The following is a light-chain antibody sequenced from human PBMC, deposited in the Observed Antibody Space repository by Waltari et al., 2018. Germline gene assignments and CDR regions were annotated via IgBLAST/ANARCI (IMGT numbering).Light chain of an antibody. Sequence: DIVMTQSPDSLAVSLGERATLSCKSSQTVLYTSNNKNYLAWYQQKPGQPPKLLIYWASTRESGVPDRFIGSGSGTDFTLTISSLQAEDVAVYYCQQYYTTPITFGQGTRLEIK. CDR2: WAS. CDR1: QTVLYTSNNKNY. CDR3: QQYYTTPIT. J-gene: IGKJ5*01. V-gene: IGKV4-1*01.